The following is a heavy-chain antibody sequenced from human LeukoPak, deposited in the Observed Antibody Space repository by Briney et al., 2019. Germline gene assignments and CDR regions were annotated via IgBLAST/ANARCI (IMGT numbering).Heavy chain of an antibody. D-gene: IGHD6-19*01. Sequence: PGGSLRLSCAASGVTFSSYSMNWVRQAPGKGLEWVSYISSSSSTTYYADSVKGRFTISRDNAKNSLYLQMNSLRAEDTAVYYCARGLGYSSGWAYYFDYWGQGTLVTVSS. CDR2: ISSSSSTT. CDR3: ARGLGYSSGWAYYFDY. J-gene: IGHJ4*02. V-gene: IGHV3-48*01. CDR1: GVTFSSYS.